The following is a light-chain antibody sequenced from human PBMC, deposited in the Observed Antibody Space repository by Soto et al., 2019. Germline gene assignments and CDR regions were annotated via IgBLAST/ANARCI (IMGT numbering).Light chain of an antibody. CDR3: QQYSNYSFT. CDR2: DAS. Sequence: DIQMTQSPSTLSASLGSRVTITCRASQSVRRGLAWYQQKPGRSPKLLIYDASSLQGGVPSRFSGSGFGTEFTLTVSSLPADEFATYYCQQYSNYSFTFGPGTKVD. J-gene: IGKJ3*01. CDR1: QSVRRG. V-gene: IGKV1-5*01.